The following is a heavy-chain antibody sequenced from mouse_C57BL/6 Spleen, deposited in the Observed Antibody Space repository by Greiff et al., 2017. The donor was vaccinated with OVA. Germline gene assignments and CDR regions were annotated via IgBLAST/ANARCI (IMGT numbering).Heavy chain of an antibody. Sequence: VQLQQSGTVLARPGASVKMSCKTSGYTFTSYWMHWVKQRPGQGLEWIGAIYPGNSDTSYNQKFKGKAKLTAATSASTAYMELSSLTNEDSAVYYCTHLGYADGFFAYWGQGTLVTVSA. D-gene: IGHD2-3*01. V-gene: IGHV1-5*01. CDR2: IYPGNSDT. CDR1: GYTFTSYW. J-gene: IGHJ3*01. CDR3: THLGYADGFFAY.